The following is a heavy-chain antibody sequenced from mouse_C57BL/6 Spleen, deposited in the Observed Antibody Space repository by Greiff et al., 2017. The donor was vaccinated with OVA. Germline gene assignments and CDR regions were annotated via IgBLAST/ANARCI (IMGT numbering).Heavy chain of an antibody. D-gene: IGHD1-1*01. CDR3: ARNYYGSSYWYFDV. CDR1: GFSLTSYA. J-gene: IGHJ1*03. V-gene: IGHV2-9-1*01. Sequence: VQLMESGPGLVAPSQSLSITCTVSGFSLTSYAISWVRQPPGKGLEWLGVIWTGGGTNYNSALKSRLSISKDNSKSQVFLKMNSLQTDDTARYYCARNYYGSSYWYFDVWGTGTTVTVSS. CDR2: IWTGGGT.